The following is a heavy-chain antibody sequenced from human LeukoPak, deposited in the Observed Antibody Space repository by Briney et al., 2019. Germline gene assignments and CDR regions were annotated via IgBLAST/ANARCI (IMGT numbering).Heavy chain of an antibody. CDR1: GFTFSSYS. D-gene: IGHD3-22*01. V-gene: IGHV3-21*01. CDR3: ARDSSGSYYFDY. CDR2: ISSSSSYI. Sequence: PGGSLRLSCAASGFTFSSYSMNWVRQAPGKGLEWVSSISSSSSYIYYADSVKGRFTISRDNAKNSLNLQMNSLRAEDTAVYYCARDSSGSYYFDYWGQGTLVTVSS. J-gene: IGHJ4*02.